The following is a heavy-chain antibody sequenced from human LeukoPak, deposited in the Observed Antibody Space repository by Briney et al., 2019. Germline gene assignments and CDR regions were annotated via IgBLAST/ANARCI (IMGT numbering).Heavy chain of an antibody. J-gene: IGHJ4*02. V-gene: IGHV3-21*01. CDR3: ARVRNDFWSGPEY. Sequence: GGSLRLSCAASGFTFSDHSMIWVRQAPGRGLEWVSSISSRTDNTYYADSLRGRFTISRDNAKNSLYLQMNSLRAEDTAVYYCARVRNDFWSGPEYWGQGTLVTVSS. CDR1: GFTFSDHS. CDR2: ISSRTDNT. D-gene: IGHD3-3*01.